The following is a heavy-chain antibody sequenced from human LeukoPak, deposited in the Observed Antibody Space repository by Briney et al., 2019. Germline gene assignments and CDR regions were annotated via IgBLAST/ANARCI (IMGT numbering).Heavy chain of an antibody. CDR3: ARDRTSSGWYYFDY. CDR2: ISSSSSYI. J-gene: IGHJ4*02. V-gene: IGHV3-21*01. D-gene: IGHD6-19*01. CDR1: GFTFSSYS. Sequence: GGSLRLSCAGSGFTFSSYSMNWVRQAPGKGLEWVSSISSSSSYIYYADSVKGRFTISRDNAKNSLYLQMNSLRAEDTAVYYCARDRTSSGWYYFDYWGQGTLVTVSS.